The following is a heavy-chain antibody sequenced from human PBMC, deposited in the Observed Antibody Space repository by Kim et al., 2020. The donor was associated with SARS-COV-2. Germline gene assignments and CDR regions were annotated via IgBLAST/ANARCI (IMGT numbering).Heavy chain of an antibody. CDR1: GYSFPNYW. J-gene: IGHJ4*02. CDR2: IYPGDSDT. Sequence: GESLKISCEGSGYSFPNYWIGWVRQMPGKGLEWMGIIYPGDSDTKYSPSFKGQVTFSADTAISTAYLQWSGLKASDTAMYFCARQSGTTGSWKHFDNWGQRTVVTVSS. CDR3: ARQSGTTGSWKHFDN. D-gene: IGHD1-1*01. V-gene: IGHV5-51*01.